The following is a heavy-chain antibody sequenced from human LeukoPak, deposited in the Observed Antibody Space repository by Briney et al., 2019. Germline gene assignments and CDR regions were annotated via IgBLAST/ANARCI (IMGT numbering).Heavy chain of an antibody. CDR1: GFTFSRYS. CDR2: ISSSSKTI. V-gene: IGHV3-48*02. J-gene: IGHJ4*02. CDR3: ARDHRSGSGSGTQANDY. Sequence: GGSLRLSCAASGFTFSRYSMNWVRQAPGKGLEWVSYISSSSKTIYYADSVKGRFTISRDNAKKSLDLQMNSLRDEDTAVYYCARDHRSGSGSGTQANDYWGQGTLVTVSS. D-gene: IGHD3-10*01.